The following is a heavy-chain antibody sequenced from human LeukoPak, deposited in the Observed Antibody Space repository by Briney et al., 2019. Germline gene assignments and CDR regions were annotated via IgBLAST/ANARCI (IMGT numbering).Heavy chain of an antibody. CDR3: ARDESAGWYSPFDY. Sequence: ASVKVSCKASGYTFTGYYMHWVRQAPGQGLEWMGWINPNSGGTNYAQKFQGRVTMTRDTSISTAYMELSRLRSDDTAVYYCARDESAGWYSPFDYWGQGTLVTVSS. D-gene: IGHD6-19*01. J-gene: IGHJ4*02. V-gene: IGHV1-2*02. CDR2: INPNSGGT. CDR1: GYTFTGYY.